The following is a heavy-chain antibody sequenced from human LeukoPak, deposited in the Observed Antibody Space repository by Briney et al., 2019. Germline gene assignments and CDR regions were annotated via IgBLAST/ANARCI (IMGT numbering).Heavy chain of an antibody. CDR1: GYTFTSYG. J-gene: IGHJ3*02. Sequence: ASAKVSCKASGYTFTSYGISWVRQAPGQGLEWMGWISAYNGNTNYAQKRQGRVTMTTDTSTRAAYMELRSLRSDDTAVYYCARSIVGAFDIWGQGTMVTVSS. CDR2: ISAYNGNT. D-gene: IGHD1-26*01. CDR3: ARSIVGAFDI. V-gene: IGHV1-18*01.